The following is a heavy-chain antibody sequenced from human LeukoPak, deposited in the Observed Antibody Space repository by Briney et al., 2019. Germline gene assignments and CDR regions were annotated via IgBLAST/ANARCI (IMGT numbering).Heavy chain of an antibody. V-gene: IGHV4-59*08. CDR3: APHAMATASRHFDH. CDR2: INYSGGT. D-gene: IGHD5-24*01. J-gene: IGHJ4*02. Sequence: SGTLPRTCSVAGGSIFSCYWSWIRRPAAREGEGIWYINYSGGTNYNPPPKSRVTISADTTNKQLSLKVPSVTSADTAVSYCAPHAMATASRHFDHWGQGTLVTVSS. CDR1: GGSIFSCY.